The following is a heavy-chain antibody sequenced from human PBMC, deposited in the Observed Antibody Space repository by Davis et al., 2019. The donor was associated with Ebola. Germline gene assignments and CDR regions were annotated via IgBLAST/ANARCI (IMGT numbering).Heavy chain of an antibody. CDR2: LYGGGTT. Sequence: GESLKISCAASGFTVSSNYMTWVRQAPGKGLEWVSLLYGGGTTYYADSVKGRFTISRDDSKNTLFLQMNSLRVEDTAVYYCARDEACTGGSCYSVYWGQGTMVTVSS. D-gene: IGHD2-15*01. V-gene: IGHV3-53*01. J-gene: IGHJ3*01. CDR3: ARDEACTGGSCYSVY. CDR1: GFTVSSNY.